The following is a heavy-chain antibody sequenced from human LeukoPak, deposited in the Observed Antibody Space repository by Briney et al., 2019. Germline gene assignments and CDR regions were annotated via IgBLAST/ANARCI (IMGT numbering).Heavy chain of an antibody. CDR1: GGSFSGYY. Sequence: SETLSLTCAVYGGSFSGYYWSWIRQPPGEGLEWIGEINHSGSTNYNPSLKSRVTISVDTSKNQFSLKLSSVTAADTAVYYCARGLGATVSLVGYWGQGTLVTVSS. J-gene: IGHJ4*02. V-gene: IGHV4-34*01. D-gene: IGHD1-26*01. CDR3: ARGLGATVSLVGY. CDR2: INHSGST.